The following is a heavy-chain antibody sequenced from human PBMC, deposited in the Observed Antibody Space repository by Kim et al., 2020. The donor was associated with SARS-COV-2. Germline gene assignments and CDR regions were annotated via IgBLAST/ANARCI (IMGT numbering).Heavy chain of an antibody. CDR2: IDTSTGTP. CDR3: ARDPCTNTSSFDP. CDR1: GYSFTNHA. Sequence: ASVKVSCRGSGYSFTNHAINWVRQAPGQGLEWMGWIDTSTGTPTYAQGFTGRFVFSLDTSVTTAYLQITSLKTEDTALYFCARDPCTNTSSFDPWGQG. D-gene: IGHD2-8*01. V-gene: IGHV7-4-1*02. J-gene: IGHJ5*02.